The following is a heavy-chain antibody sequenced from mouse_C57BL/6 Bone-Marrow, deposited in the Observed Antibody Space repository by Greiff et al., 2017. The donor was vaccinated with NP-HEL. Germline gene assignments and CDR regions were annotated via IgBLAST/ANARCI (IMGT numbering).Heavy chain of an antibody. CDR3: ARGPYYSKGGY. D-gene: IGHD2-5*01. J-gene: IGHJ2*01. CDR1: GYTFTDYY. CDR2: IFPGRGST. V-gene: IGHV1-75*01. Sequence: LVESGPELVKPGASVKISCKASGYTFTDYYINWVRQRPGQGLEWLGWIFPGRGSTYYNEKFTGKAKLTVDKSSSAAYMLLSSLTAEDSAVYFCARGPYYSKGGYWGQGTTLTVSS.